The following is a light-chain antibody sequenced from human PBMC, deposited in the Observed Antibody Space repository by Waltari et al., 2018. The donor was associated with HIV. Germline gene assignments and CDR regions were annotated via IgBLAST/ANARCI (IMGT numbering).Light chain of an antibody. Sequence: EVVLTQSPGTLSLSPGERVSLSCRANQTVNNNFLTWYQQKPGRAPRLLIYGASNRATDIPDRFSGFGSGTDFTLFISTLDPEDSALYFCQYFTSTPTYTFGQGPNWRSN. V-gene: IGKV3-20*01. CDR3: QYFTSTPTYT. J-gene: IGKJ2*01. CDR1: QTVNNNF. CDR2: GAS.